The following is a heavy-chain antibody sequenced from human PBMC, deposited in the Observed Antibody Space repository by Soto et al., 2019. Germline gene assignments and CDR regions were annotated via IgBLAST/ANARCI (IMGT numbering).Heavy chain of an antibody. CDR2: IYLGDSDT. J-gene: IGHJ2*01. V-gene: IGHV5-51*01. CDR3: ARRSNDWYFDL. CDR1: GYSFTSYW. Sequence: GESLKISCKGSGYSFTSYWIAWVRQMPGKGLEWMGLIYLGDSDTRYSPSFQGQVTISADKSISTAYLQWSSLKASDTAMYYCARRSNDWYFDLWGRGTLVTVSS.